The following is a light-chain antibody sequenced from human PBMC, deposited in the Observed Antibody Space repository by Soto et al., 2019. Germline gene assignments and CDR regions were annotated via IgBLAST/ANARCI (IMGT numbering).Light chain of an antibody. V-gene: IGKV4-1*01. J-gene: IGKJ2*01. CDR1: QSVLYSSNNKNY. CDR3: HQCSRPPYT. CDR2: CAS. Sequence: DIVMTQSPDSLAVSLSERATINCKSSQSVLYSSNNKNYLGWYQQKPGQTPKLLIYCASTQDSGVPDRFSGSGSGTEFTLSIISLQAEDVAVYYCHQCSRPPYTFGQGTRLEVK.